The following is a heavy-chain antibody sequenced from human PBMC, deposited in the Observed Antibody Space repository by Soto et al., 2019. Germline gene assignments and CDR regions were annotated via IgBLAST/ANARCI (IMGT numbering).Heavy chain of an antibody. CDR1: GYSFISYW. V-gene: IGHV5-10-1*01. CDR2: IDPSDSYT. Sequence: GESLKSSCNGSGYSFISYWISWVRQMPGKGLEWMGRIDPSDSYTNYSPSFQGHVTISADKSISTAYLQWSSLKASDTAMYYCARVDSSSSPYFDSWGQGTLVTVYS. J-gene: IGHJ4*02. CDR3: ARVDSSSSPYFDS. D-gene: IGHD6-6*01.